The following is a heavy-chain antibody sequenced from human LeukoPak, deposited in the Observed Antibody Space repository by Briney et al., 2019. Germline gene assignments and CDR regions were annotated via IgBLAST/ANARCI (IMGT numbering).Heavy chain of an antibody. D-gene: IGHD3-10*01. CDR2: IYHSGST. CDR1: GYSISSGYY. CDR3: ARSKVRGVISKDWFDP. J-gene: IGHJ5*02. Sequence: SETLSLTCTVSGYSISSGYYWGWIRQPPGKGLEWIGSIYHSGSTYCNPSLKSRVTISVDTSKNQFSLKLSSVTAADTAVYYCARSKVRGVISKDWFDPWGQGTLVTVSS. V-gene: IGHV4-38-2*02.